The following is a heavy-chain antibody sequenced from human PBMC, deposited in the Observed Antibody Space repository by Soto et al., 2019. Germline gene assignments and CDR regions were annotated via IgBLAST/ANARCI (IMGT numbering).Heavy chain of an antibody. D-gene: IGHD5-12*01. CDR1: GFTFSTYG. CDR2: IWYDGSNK. V-gene: IGHV3-33*01. J-gene: IGHJ5*02. CDR3: ARDVSAYDGGWSPGGFDP. Sequence: QAHLVESGGGVVQPGRSLRLSCAASGFTFSTYGMHWVRQAPGKGLEWVAIIWYDGSNKYYADSVKGRFTISRDDSKNTLNLQMNSLRVEDTAVYFCARDVSAYDGGWSPGGFDPWGQGALFTFSS.